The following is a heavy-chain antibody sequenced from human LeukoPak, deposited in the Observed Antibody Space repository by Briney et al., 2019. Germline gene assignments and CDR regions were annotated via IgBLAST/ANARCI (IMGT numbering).Heavy chain of an antibody. CDR2: IYYSGST. D-gene: IGHD2-21*02. J-gene: IGHJ4*02. V-gene: IGHV4-59*01. CDR3: ARWWAYCGGDCQGHFDY. Sequence: SETLSLTCTVSGGSISSYYWSWIRQPPGKGLEWIGYIYYSGSTNYNPSLKSRVTISVDTSKNQFSLKLSSVTAADTAVYYCARWWAYCGGDCQGHFDYWGQGTLVTVSS. CDR1: GGSISSYY.